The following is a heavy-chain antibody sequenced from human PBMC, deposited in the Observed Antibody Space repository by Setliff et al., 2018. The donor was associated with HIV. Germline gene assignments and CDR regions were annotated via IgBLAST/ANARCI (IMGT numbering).Heavy chain of an antibody. Sequence: GESLKISCAASGFTFSDYYMSWIRQAPGKGLQWVSYIDSSGSYTNYADSVKGRFTISRDNAKNSLFLQMNSLRADDTAVYYCARDRDSYGFSYFFDYWGQGTLVTVSS. CDR3: ARDRDSYGFSYFFDY. D-gene: IGHD5-18*01. V-gene: IGHV3-11*05. J-gene: IGHJ4*02. CDR2: IDSSGSYT. CDR1: GFTFSDYY.